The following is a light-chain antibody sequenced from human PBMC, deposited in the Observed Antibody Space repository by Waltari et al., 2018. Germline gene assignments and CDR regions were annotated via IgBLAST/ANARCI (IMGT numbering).Light chain of an antibody. CDR2: EVT. J-gene: IGLJ3*02. Sequence: QSALTQPASVSGSPGQSITISCTGTSSDVGRYPHVSWYQHPPGKAPKLMIFEVTDRPSGVSNRFSGSKSGNTASLTISGLQAEDEADYYCSSYTTSNTWVFGGGTKVTVL. V-gene: IGLV2-14*01. CDR1: SSDVGRYPH. CDR3: SSYTTSNTWV.